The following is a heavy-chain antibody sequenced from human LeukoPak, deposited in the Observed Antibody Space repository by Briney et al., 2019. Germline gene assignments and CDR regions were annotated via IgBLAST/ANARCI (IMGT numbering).Heavy chain of an antibody. CDR2: IYPGDSDT. V-gene: IGHV5-51*01. CDR3: ARHLDAGYYGDYVKQHYYYYYYMDV. CDR1: GYSFTSYW. D-gene: IGHD4-17*01. J-gene: IGHJ6*03. Sequence: GESLKISCKGSGYSFTSYWIGWVRQMPGKGLEWMGIIYPGDSDTRYSPSFQGQVTISADRSISTAYLQWSSLKASDTAMYYCARHLDAGYYGDYVKQHYYYYYYMDVWGKGTTVTVSS.